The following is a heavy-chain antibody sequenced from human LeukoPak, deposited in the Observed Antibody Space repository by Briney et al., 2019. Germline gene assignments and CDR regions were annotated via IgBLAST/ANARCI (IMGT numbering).Heavy chain of an antibody. CDR1: GFTFSSFW. J-gene: IGHJ4*02. CDR3: AKAEGYDILTGLDY. CDR2: IGASGGST. V-gene: IGHV3-23*01. Sequence: GGSLRLSCAASGFTFSSFWMTWVRQTPGKGLEWVSGIGASGGSTYYADSVKGRFTISRDNSKNTLYLQMNSLRTEDTAVYYCAKAEGYDILTGLDYWGQGTLVTVSS. D-gene: IGHD3-9*01.